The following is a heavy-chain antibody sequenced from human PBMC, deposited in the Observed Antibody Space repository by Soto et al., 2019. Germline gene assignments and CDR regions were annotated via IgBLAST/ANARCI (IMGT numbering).Heavy chain of an antibody. CDR1: GFTFSHAW. D-gene: IGHD2-8*01. J-gene: IGHJ6*02. CDR2: IKSKIDGGTS. CDR3: ATMGHCSNGVCSYYYYGMDV. Sequence: EVQLVESGGGLVKPGGSLRLSCGASGFTFSHAWMNWVRQAPGKGLEWVGRIKSKIDGGTSDYAAPVTGRFSISRADTXDTLFLQMNRLKTGDSAVYFCATMGHCSNGVCSYYYYGMDVWGLGTTVTVSS. V-gene: IGHV3-15*07.